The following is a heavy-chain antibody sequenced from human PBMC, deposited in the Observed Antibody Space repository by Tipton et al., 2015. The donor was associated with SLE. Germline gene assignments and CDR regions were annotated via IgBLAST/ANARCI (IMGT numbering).Heavy chain of an antibody. D-gene: IGHD1-14*01. CDR3: ARNVNTTMDV. CDR1: GGSFRSGSYH. V-gene: IGHV4-61*09. Sequence: TLSLTCIVSGGSFRSGSYHWSWIRQPAGKGLEWIGQMFSSGTTNYNPSLKSRVTVSVDTSKSQFSLKLTSVTAADTAVYYCARNVNTTMDVWGQGTTVTVSS. CDR2: MFSSGTT. J-gene: IGHJ6*02.